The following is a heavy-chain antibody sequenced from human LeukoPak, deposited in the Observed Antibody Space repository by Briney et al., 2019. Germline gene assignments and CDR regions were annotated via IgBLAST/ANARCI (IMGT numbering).Heavy chain of an antibody. Sequence: GESLKISCNGSGYXFTSYWISWVRQMPGKGLEWMGRIDPSDSYTNYSPSFQGHVTISADKSISTAYLQWSSLKASDTAMYYCARQMATISGTAFDIWGQGTMVTVSS. CDR3: ARQMATISGTAFDI. CDR2: IDPSDSYT. J-gene: IGHJ3*02. V-gene: IGHV5-10-1*01. CDR1: GYXFTSYW. D-gene: IGHD5-24*01.